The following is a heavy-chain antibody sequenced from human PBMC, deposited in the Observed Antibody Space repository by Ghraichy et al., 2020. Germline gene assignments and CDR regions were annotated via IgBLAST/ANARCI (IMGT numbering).Heavy chain of an antibody. J-gene: IGHJ3*02. Sequence: GGSLRLSCAASGFTFSSYWMHWVRQAPGKGLVWVSRINSDGSSTSYADSVKGRFTISRDNAKNTLYLQMNSLRAEDTAVYYCARYGYSSAFDIWGQGTMVTVSS. CDR1: GFTFSSYW. CDR2: INSDGSST. D-gene: IGHD5-18*01. CDR3: ARYGYSSAFDI. V-gene: IGHV3-74*01.